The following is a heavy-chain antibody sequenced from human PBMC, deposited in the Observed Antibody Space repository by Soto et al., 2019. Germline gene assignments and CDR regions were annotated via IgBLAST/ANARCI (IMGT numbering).Heavy chain of an antibody. CDR1: GFTFSSYA. Sequence: EVQLLESAGGLVQPGGSLRLSCAASGFTFSSYAMTWVRQAPGKGLEWVSAISGSGGSTFYADSVKGRFIISRDNSKNTLYLQMNSLRAEDTAVYYCAKAHSSGWYSFGYRGQGTLVAVSS. CDR3: AKAHSSGWYSFGY. CDR2: ISGSGGST. V-gene: IGHV3-23*01. J-gene: IGHJ4*02. D-gene: IGHD6-19*01.